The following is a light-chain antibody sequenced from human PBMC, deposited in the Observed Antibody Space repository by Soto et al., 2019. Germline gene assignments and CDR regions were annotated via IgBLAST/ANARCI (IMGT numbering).Light chain of an antibody. CDR1: QSITTR. Sequence: DIEMTKSPSTLSASVGDRVTITCRASQSITTRLAWYQQKPGKAPKVLIYDASNLQSGVPSRFSGSGFGTEFILTISSLQPDDFATYSCQHYGGLWTFGQGTKVDIK. V-gene: IGKV1-5*01. CDR3: QHYGGLWT. J-gene: IGKJ1*01. CDR2: DAS.